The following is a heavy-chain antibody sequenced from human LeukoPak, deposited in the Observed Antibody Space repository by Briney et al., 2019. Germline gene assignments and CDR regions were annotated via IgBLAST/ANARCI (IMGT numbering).Heavy chain of an antibody. CDR3: ARNGYSGTYYDY. J-gene: IGHJ4*02. CDR2: IYTSGST. Sequence: PSETLTLTCTVSGGSISSYYWSWIRQPPGKGLEWIGRIYTSGSTNYNPSLKSRVTMSVDTSKNQFSLNLSSETAADTAVYYCARNGYSGTYYDYWGQGTLVTVSS. D-gene: IGHD1-26*01. V-gene: IGHV4-4*07. CDR1: GGSISSYY.